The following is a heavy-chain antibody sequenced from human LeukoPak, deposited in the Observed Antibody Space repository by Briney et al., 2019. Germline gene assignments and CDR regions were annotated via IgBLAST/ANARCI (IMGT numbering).Heavy chain of an antibody. CDR2: IRHDEAIE. V-gene: IGHV3-30*02. CDR1: GFSFISYA. D-gene: IGHD6-6*01. CDR3: AKEYTPSSPLGELDS. Sequence: GGSLRLSCEVSGFSFISYAMHWVRQAPGKGLEWVALIRHDEAIEYYADSVQGRFTISRDTSKNTLYLQMKSLRAEDTAVYYCAKEYTPSSPLGELDSWGQGTLVTVSS. J-gene: IGHJ4*02.